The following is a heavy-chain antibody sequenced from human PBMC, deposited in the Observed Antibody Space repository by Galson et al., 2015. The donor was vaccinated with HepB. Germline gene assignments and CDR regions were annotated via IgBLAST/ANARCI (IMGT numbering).Heavy chain of an antibody. D-gene: IGHD2/OR15-2a*01. CDR2: ISYDGSNK. Sequence: SLRLSCAASGFTFNSYGMHWVRQAPGKGLEWVAVISYDGSNKYYADSVKGRFTISRDNSKNTLYLQMNSLRAEDTAVYYCAKESSVGFYKSHKDAFDIWGQGTMVTVSS. J-gene: IGHJ3*02. CDR3: AKESSVGFYKSHKDAFDI. V-gene: IGHV3-30*18. CDR1: GFTFNSYG.